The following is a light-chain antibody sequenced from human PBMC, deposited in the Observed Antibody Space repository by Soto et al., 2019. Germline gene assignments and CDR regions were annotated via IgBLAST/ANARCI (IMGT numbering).Light chain of an antibody. J-gene: IGKJ1*01. CDR3: QQYNSYSPT. CDR1: QSISTW. CDR2: KAS. Sequence: DIQMTQSPSTLSASVGDRVTITCRASQSISTWLAWYQQEPGKAPKLLIHKASSLQSGVPSRFSGSGSGTDFTLTISRLHPDDFATYYCQQYNSYSPTFGHGTRVQIK. V-gene: IGKV1-5*03.